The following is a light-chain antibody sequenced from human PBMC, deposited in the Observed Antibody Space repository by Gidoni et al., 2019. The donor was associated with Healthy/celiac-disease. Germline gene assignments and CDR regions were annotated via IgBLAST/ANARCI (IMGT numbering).Light chain of an antibody. V-gene: IGLV2-14*03. CDR1: NSDVGGYKY. CDR3: SSYTSSSTYV. CDR2: DVS. J-gene: IGLJ1*01. Sequence: QSALTQPSTVSGSPGQANPIPGTGANSDVGGYKYVSWYQQHPGKAPKLMIYDVSNRPSGVSNRFSGSKSGNTASLTISGLQAEDEADYYCSSYTSSSTYVFGTGTKVTVL.